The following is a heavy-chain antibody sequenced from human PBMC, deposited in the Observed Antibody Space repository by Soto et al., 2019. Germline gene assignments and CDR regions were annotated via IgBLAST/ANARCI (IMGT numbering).Heavy chain of an antibody. Sequence: EVQLLESGGGLVQPGGSLRLSCAVSGFTFSNYAMTWVRQAPGKGLEWVSLMSGDGGRIVYADSVKGRFTISRDNSKNNLYLQMNSLRLEVLAVYYCGKEPLSGGTGGAWFDYWGQGPLVTVSS. CDR2: MSGDGGRI. V-gene: IGHV3-23*01. D-gene: IGHD2-8*02. J-gene: IGHJ4*02. CDR1: GFTFSNYA. CDR3: GKEPLSGGTGGAWFDY.